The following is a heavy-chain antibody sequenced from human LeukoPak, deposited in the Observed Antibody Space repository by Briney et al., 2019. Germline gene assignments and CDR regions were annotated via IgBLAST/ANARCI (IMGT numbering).Heavy chain of an antibody. V-gene: IGHV3-7*03. CDR2: IKQDGSEK. CDR3: ARLADY. Sequence: GGSLRLSCAASGFTFSNYWMSWVRQAPGKGLEWVANIKQDGSEKYYVDSVKGRFTLSRDNAKNSLYLQMNSLRGEDTAVYYCARLADYWGQGILVTVSS. J-gene: IGHJ4*02. CDR1: GFTFSNYW.